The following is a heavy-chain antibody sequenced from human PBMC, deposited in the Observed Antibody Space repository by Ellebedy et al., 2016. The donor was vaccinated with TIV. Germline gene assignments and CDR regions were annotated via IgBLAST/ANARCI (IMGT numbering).Heavy chain of an antibody. Sequence: ASVKVSCKASGYTFTSYGISWVRQAPGQGLEWMGWISAYNGNTNYAQKLQGRVTMTTDTSTSTAYMELRSLRSDDTAVYYCARAEVVPADEGAFDIWGQGTMVTVSS. CDR2: ISAYNGNT. J-gene: IGHJ3*02. D-gene: IGHD2-2*01. V-gene: IGHV1-18*01. CDR3: ARAEVVPADEGAFDI. CDR1: GYTFTSYG.